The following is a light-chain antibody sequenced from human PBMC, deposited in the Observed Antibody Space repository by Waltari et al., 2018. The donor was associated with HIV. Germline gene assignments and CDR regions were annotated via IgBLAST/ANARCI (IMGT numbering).Light chain of an antibody. CDR2: DAS. J-gene: IGKJ3*01. CDR3: QQYGSSPLFT. V-gene: IGKV3-20*01. CDR1: QSVASNY. Sequence: IVLTQSPGTLSLSPGERATLSFRASQSVASNYLACYQQIPVQTPRLLISDASSRATGIPDRFSGSGSGTDFTLTITRLEPEDCAVYYCQQYGSSPLFTFGPGTKVDIK.